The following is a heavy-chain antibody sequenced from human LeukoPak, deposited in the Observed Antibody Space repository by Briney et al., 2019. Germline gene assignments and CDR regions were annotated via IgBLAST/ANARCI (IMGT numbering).Heavy chain of an antibody. Sequence: SGTLSLTCAVSGVSISSNLWWTWVRQPPGKGLEWIAEIHHSGSINYNPSLKSRVTISVDKAKNQFSLNLNSVTAADTAVYYCARGGDRSFDYWGQGTLVTVSS. V-gene: IGHV4-4*02. CDR3: ARGGDRSFDY. J-gene: IGHJ4*02. D-gene: IGHD3-10*01. CDR2: IHHSGSI. CDR1: GVSISSNLW.